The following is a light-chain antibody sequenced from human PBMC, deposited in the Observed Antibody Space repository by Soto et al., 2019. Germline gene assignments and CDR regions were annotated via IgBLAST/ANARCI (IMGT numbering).Light chain of an antibody. CDR2: GAS. J-gene: IGKJ4*01. Sequence: EIVLTQSPGTLSLSPGERATLSFRASQSVSSSYLAWYQQKPGQAPRLLIYGASSRATGIPDRFSGSGSGTDFTLTISSLQAEDVAVYYCHQYYNTPLTFGGGTKVDI. V-gene: IGKV3-20*01. CDR3: HQYYNTPLT. CDR1: QSVSSSY.